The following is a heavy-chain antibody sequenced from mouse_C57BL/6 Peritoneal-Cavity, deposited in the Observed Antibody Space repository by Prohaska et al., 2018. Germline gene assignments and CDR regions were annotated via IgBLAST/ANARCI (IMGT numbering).Heavy chain of an antibody. CDR3: TSGVYYVP. Sequence: GAELVRPGASVTPSCKASGYTFTDYEMHWVKQTPVHGLEWIGAIDPETGGTAYNQKFKGKAILTADKSSSTAYMELRGLTSEDSAVYYCTSGVYYVPWGQGTTLTVSS. D-gene: IGHD2-1*01. CDR2: IDPETGGT. CDR1: GYTFTDYE. J-gene: IGHJ2*01. V-gene: IGHV1-15*01.